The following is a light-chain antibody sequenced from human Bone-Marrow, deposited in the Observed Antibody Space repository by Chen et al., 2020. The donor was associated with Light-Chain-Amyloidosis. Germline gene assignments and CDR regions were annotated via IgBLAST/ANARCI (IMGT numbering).Light chain of an antibody. Sequence: QSALTQPASVSGSPGQSITISCTGTSSDVGAYNYVSWYQQHPGKVPKVMIYDVSNRPSGVSNRFSGSTSGNTASLSISGLQAEDEAHYYCSSYTSSSTLVFGGGTKLTVL. CDR1: SSDVGAYNY. J-gene: IGLJ2*01. CDR3: SSYTSSSTLV. CDR2: DVS. V-gene: IGLV2-14*03.